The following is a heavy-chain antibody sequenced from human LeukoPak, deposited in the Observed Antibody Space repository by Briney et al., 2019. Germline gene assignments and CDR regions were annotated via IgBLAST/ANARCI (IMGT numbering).Heavy chain of an antibody. CDR1: GGSISSYY. D-gene: IGHD2-2*02. Sequence: SETLSLTCTVSGGSISSYYWSWIRQPPGKGLEWIGYIYYSGSTNYNPSLKSRVTISVDTSKNQFSLKLSSVTAADTAVYYCARVDCSSTSCYIDYWGQGTLVTVSS. CDR3: ARVDCSSTSCYIDY. CDR2: IYYSGST. V-gene: IGHV4-59*01. J-gene: IGHJ4*02.